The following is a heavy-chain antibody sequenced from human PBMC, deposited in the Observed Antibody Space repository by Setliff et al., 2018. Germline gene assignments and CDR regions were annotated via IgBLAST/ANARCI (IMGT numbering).Heavy chain of an antibody. J-gene: IGHJ4*02. V-gene: IGHV4-30-4*08. CDR2: MYHNGDT. D-gene: IGHD2-15*01. CDR1: DDSTRNNNYF. Sequence: SETLSLTCAVSDDSTRNNNYFWAWIRQPPGKGLEWIGFMYHNGDTHYSPSLKSRVSLTVDTSKRQVSLKLNTATAADTAVYYCARGTYANSWARFDFWGRGTLVTVSS. CDR3: ARGTYANSWARFDF.